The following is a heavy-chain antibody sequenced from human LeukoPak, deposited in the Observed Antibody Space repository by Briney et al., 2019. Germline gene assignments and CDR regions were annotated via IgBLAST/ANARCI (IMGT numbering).Heavy chain of an antibody. CDR2: IKQDGSEK. V-gene: IGHV3-7*01. Sequence: AGGSLRLSCAASGFTFSNYWMSWVRQAPGKGLEWVANIKQDGSEKYYVDSVKGRFTISRDNGKNSLYLQMNSLRVEDTAVYYCAKLAKYFYGAETFYFFEHWGQGTPVTASS. CDR3: AKLAKYFYGAETFYFFEH. J-gene: IGHJ4*02. CDR1: GFTFSNYW. D-gene: IGHD3-10*01.